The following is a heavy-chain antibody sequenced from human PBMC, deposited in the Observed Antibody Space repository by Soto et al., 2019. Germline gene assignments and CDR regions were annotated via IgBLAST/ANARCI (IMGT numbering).Heavy chain of an antibody. J-gene: IGHJ4*02. CDR3: ARDRFYYGSSGYYYFDY. Sequence: GGSLRLSCAASGFTFSRYSMSWVRQAPGKGLEWVSYISSNSGTMYYADSVKGRFTISRDNAKNSLYLQMNSLRAEDTAVYYCARDRFYYGSSGYYYFDYWGQGT. CDR2: ISSNSGTM. D-gene: IGHD3-22*01. V-gene: IGHV3-48*01. CDR1: GFTFSRYS.